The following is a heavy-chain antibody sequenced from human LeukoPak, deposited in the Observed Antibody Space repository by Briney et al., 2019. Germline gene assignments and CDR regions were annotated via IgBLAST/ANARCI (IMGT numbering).Heavy chain of an antibody. Sequence: SETLSLSCAVYGGSFSGYYWSWIRQPPGKGLEWIGEINHSGSTNYNPSLKSRVTISVDTSKNQFSLKLSSVTAADTAVYYCARGQAYGDYDLDYWGQGTLVTVSS. D-gene: IGHD4-17*01. J-gene: IGHJ4*02. V-gene: IGHV4-34*01. CDR1: GGSFSGYY. CDR2: INHSGST. CDR3: ARGQAYGDYDLDY.